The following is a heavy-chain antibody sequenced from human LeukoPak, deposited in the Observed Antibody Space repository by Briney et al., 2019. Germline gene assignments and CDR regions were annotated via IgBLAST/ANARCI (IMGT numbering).Heavy chain of an antibody. J-gene: IGHJ4*02. CDR2: IPYDGSNK. V-gene: IGHV3-30*02. CDR1: GFTFSSYG. CDR3: AKDLGGTYHFES. D-gene: IGHD1-26*01. Sequence: GGSLRLSCAASGFTFSSYGMHWVRQAPGKGLEWVAFIPYDGSNKYYADSVKGRFTISRDTSKNTVYLQMSSLRLEDTAVYFCAKDLGGTYHFESWGQGTLVTVSS.